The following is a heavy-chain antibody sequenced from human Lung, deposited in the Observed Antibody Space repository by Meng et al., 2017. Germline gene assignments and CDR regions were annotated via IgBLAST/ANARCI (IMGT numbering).Heavy chain of an antibody. CDR2: INTDASIT. V-gene: IGHV3-74*03. Sequence: GGSLRLSCVASGFTFSSYNMHWVRQTPGEGLVWVSRINTDASITTYADSVKGRFTISRDDAKNTVYLQMNSLRAEDTAVYYCARDADWVIFDHWGQGELVNGAS. J-gene: IGHJ4*02. D-gene: IGHD3-9*01. CDR3: ARDADWVIFDH. CDR1: GFTFSSYN.